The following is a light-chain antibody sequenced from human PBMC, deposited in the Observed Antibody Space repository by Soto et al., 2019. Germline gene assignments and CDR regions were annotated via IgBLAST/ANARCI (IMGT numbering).Light chain of an antibody. J-gene: IGLJ1*01. V-gene: IGLV2-14*01. CDR1: SSGVGGYNY. CDR3: SSYTSRSTLV. CDR2: EVT. Sequence: QSALTQPASVSGSPGQSITISCTGTSSGVGGYNYVSWYQQHPGKAPKLMIYEVTNRPSGVSNRFSGSKSGNTASLTISGLQAEDEADYYCSSYTSRSTLVFGTGTKVTVL.